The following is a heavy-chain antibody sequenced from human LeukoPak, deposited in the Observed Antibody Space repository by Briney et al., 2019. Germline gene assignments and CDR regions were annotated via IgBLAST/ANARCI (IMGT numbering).Heavy chain of an antibody. CDR1: GFTFSSYS. Sequence: GGSLRLSCAASGFTFSSYSMSWVRQAPGKGLEWVSYISSSGSTIYYADSVKGRFTISRDNAKNSLYLQMNSLRAEDTAVYYCARDAKKTAYSSGWYNYYYYYMDVWGKGTTVTVSS. V-gene: IGHV3-48*04. J-gene: IGHJ6*03. CDR3: ARDAKKTAYSSGWYNYYYYYMDV. D-gene: IGHD6-19*01. CDR2: ISSSGSTI.